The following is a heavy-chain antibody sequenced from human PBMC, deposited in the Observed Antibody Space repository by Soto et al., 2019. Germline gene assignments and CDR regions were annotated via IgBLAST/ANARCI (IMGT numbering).Heavy chain of an antibody. Sequence: EVQLVESGGGLVQPGGSLRLSCAASGFTFSSYSMNWVRQAPGKGLEWVSYISSSSSTIYYADSVKGRFTISRDNAKNSLYLRMNSLRDEATAVYYCAREAIAVLIWFDPWGQGTLVTVSS. V-gene: IGHV3-48*02. CDR1: GFTFSSYS. J-gene: IGHJ5*02. D-gene: IGHD6-19*01. CDR3: AREAIAVLIWFDP. CDR2: ISSSSSTI.